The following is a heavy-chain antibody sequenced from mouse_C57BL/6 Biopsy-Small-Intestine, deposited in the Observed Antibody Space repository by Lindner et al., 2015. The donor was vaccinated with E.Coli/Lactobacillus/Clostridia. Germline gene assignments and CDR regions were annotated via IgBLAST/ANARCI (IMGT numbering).Heavy chain of an antibody. Sequence: VQLQESGAELVKPGASVRLSCTTSDFNIKDYYIHWVKQRNEQGPEWIGRIDPEDGETKYDPKFQGKATITADTSSNTAYLQLSSLTSEDTAVYYCAGGSNYWYFDVWGTGTTVTVSS. CDR2: IDPEDGET. J-gene: IGHJ1*03. CDR1: DFNIKDYY. CDR3: AGGSNYWYFDV. V-gene: IGHV14-2*01. D-gene: IGHD2-5*01.